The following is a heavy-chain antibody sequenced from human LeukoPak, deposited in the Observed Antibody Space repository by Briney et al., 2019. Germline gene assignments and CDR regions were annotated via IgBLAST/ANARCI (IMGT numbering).Heavy chain of an antibody. Sequence: SSETLSLTCAVSGGSNSSGGYSWSWIRRPPGKGLEWIGYIYHSGSTYYNPSLKSRVTISVDRSKNQFSLKLSSVTAADTAVYYCAREVEQQLVFDYWGQGTLVTVSS. D-gene: IGHD6-13*01. V-gene: IGHV4-30-2*01. CDR3: AREVEQQLVFDY. CDR1: GGSNSSGGYS. J-gene: IGHJ4*02. CDR2: IYHSGST.